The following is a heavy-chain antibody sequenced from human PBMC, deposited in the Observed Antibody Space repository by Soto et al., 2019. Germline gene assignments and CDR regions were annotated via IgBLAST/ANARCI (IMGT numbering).Heavy chain of an antibody. CDR2: IKQDGSEK. J-gene: IGHJ4*02. D-gene: IGHD3-3*01. CDR1: GFIFSSYW. V-gene: IGHV3-7*01. CDR3: AKNSAGFWSGYDSY. Sequence: PGGSLRLSCEASGFIFSSYWMSWVRQAPGKGLEWVANIKQDGSEKYYVDSVTGRFTISRDNAKNSLYLQMNSLRAEDTAVYYCAKNSAGFWSGYDSYWGQGTLVTVSS.